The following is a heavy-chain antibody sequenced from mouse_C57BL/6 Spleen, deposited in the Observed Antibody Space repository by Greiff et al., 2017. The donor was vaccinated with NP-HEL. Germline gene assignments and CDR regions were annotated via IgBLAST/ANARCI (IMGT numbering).Heavy chain of an antibody. D-gene: IGHD2-3*01. V-gene: IGHV1-82*01. CDR3: ARWIDGSWFAY. Sequence: VKLVESGPELVKPGASVKISCKASGYAFSSSWMNWVKQRPGKGLEWIGRIYPGDGDPNYNGKFKGKATLTADKSSSTAYMQLSSLTSEDSAVYFCARWIDGSWFAYWGQGTLVTVSA. J-gene: IGHJ3*01. CDR2: IYPGDGDP. CDR1: GYAFSSSW.